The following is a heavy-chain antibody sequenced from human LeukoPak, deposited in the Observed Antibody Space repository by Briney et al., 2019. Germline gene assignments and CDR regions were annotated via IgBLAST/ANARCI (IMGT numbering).Heavy chain of an antibody. CDR3: AKGVRLVGAFYFDY. D-gene: IGHD1-26*01. J-gene: IGHJ4*02. CDR2: ISGSGGST. CDR1: GFTFSSYA. V-gene: IGHV3-23*01. Sequence: GGSLRLSCAASGFTFSSYAMSWVRQAPGKGLEWVSGISGSGGSTYYADSVKGRFTTSGDNSKNTLYLQMNSLRAEDTAVYYCAKGVRLVGAFYFDYWGQGTLVTVSS.